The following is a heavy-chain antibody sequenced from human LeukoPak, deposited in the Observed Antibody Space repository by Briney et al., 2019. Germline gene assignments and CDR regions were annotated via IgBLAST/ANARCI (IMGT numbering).Heavy chain of an antibody. Sequence: GGSLRLSCAASGFTFSTYAMSWVRQAPGKGLEWVSIISDSGDNTYYADSVKGRFTISRDNSKHTLYLQMISLRAEDTAVHYCAKDGKVGAASYYYDYWGQGAQVTVSS. D-gene: IGHD6-13*01. CDR1: GFTFSTYA. CDR2: ISDSGDNT. J-gene: IGHJ4*02. V-gene: IGHV3-23*01. CDR3: AKDGKVGAASYYYDY.